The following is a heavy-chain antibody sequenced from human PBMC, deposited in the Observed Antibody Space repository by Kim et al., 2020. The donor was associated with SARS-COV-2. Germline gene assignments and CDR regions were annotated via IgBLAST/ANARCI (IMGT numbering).Heavy chain of an antibody. D-gene: IGHD5-12*01. CDR2: IKSKSDGGTT. V-gene: IGHV3-15*01. J-gene: IGHJ3*02. Sequence: GGSLRLSCVASGFTFSNAWMNWVRQAPGKGLEWVGRIKSKSDGGTTDYAAPVKGRCTISRDDSKNTLYLQMNSLKTEDTAVYYCTTAVERSGSYGDAFHIWGQGTMVTVSS. CDR1: GFTFSNAW. CDR3: TTAVERSGSYGDAFHI.